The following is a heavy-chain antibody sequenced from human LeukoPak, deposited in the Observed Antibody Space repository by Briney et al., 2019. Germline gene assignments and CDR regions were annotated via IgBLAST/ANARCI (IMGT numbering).Heavy chain of an antibody. CDR3: AGWQIVPAAKDWFDP. V-gene: IGHV1-69*13. Sequence: SVKVSCKASGGTFSSYAISWVRQAPGQGLEWMGGIIPIFGTANYAQKFQGRVTITADESTSTAYMELSSLRSEDTAVYYCAGWQIVPAAKDWFDPWGQGTLVTVSS. D-gene: IGHD2-2*01. CDR1: GGTFSSYA. J-gene: IGHJ5*02. CDR2: IIPIFGTA.